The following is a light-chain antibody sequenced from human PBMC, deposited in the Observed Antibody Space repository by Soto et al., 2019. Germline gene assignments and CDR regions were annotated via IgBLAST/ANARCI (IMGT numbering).Light chain of an antibody. CDR2: GAS. CDR3: QQSYTTPRT. J-gene: IGKJ2*01. CDR1: QNIVSH. V-gene: IGKV1-39*01. Sequence: DIQMTQSPSLSASIGDRVTITCRASQNIVSHLNWYQHKSGKPPRLLIYGASSLQSGVPSRFSGSGDGTDFTLTISGLQPEDFATYFCQQSYTTPRTFGQGTKLEIK.